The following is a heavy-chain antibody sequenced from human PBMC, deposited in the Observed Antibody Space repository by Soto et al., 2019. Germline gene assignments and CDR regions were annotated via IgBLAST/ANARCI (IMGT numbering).Heavy chain of an antibody. D-gene: IGHD2-8*01. J-gene: IGHJ6*02. CDR1: GYTFTRYG. Sequence: QGHLVQSGAEVKKPGTSVKVSCKASGYTFTRYGISWVRQAPGQGLEWMGWISGYNGDTNYAQNLHGRVTMTIDTSTSTDYMALRSLTSDDTAVYYCAKNGQPPYYYDGLDVWGQGTTVTVSS. CDR3: AKNGQPPYYYDGLDV. CDR2: ISGYNGDT. V-gene: IGHV1-18*01.